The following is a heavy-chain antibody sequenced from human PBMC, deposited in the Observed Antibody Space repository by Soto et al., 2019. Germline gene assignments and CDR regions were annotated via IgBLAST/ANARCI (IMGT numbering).Heavy chain of an antibody. V-gene: IGHV4-59*08. Sequence: SETLSLTCTVSGGSISSYYWSWIRQPPGKGLEWIGYIYYSGSTNYNPSLKSRVTISVDTSKNQFSLKLESVTAADTAVYYCARFLGQTPMGRVHWGPGTLVTVSS. CDR2: IYYSGST. CDR1: GGSISSYY. D-gene: IGHD5-18*01. CDR3: ARFLGQTPMGRVH. J-gene: IGHJ4*02.